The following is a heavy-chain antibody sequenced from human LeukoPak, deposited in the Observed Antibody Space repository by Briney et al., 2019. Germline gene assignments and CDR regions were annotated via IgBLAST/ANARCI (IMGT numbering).Heavy chain of an antibody. D-gene: IGHD2-21*02. CDR3: ARGGSDCYSCPDY. CDR1: GYSFTSYW. V-gene: IGHV5-51*01. J-gene: IGHJ4*02. CDR2: IYPAESDT. Sequence: GESLKISCQASGYSFTSYWIGWVCQMPGKGLEWMGIIYPAESDTTYSPSFQGQVTISVDKSISTAYLQWSSLKASDTAMYYCARGGSDCYSCPDYWGQGTLVTVSS.